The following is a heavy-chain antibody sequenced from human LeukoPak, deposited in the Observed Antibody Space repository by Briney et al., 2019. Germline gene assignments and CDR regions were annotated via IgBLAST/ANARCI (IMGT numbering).Heavy chain of an antibody. CDR1: GFTFSSYA. V-gene: IGHV3-20*01. CDR2: INWNGGST. Sequence: GGSLRLSCAASGFTFSSYAMSWVRQAPGKGLEWVSGINWNGGSTGYADSVKGRFTITRDSAKNSLYLQMNSLGAEDTALYHCARVAYSSSYRRQLQMYYFDYWGQGTLVTVSS. D-gene: IGHD6-6*01. J-gene: IGHJ4*02. CDR3: ARVAYSSSYRRQLQMYYFDY.